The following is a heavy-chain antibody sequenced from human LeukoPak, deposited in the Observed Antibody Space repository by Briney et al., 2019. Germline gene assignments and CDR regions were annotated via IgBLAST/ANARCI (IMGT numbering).Heavy chain of an antibody. CDR2: IYSSGST. CDR1: GGSISNSY. V-gene: IGHV4-59*08. CDR3: ARHMSVSYDAFDL. D-gene: IGHD3-10*01. Sequence: SETLSLTCTVSGGSISNSYWSWIRQPPGKGLEWIGYIYSSGSTNYNPSLKSRVTISVDTSKTQFSLTVTSVTAADTAVYYCARHMSVSYDAFDLWGRGTTVTVSS. J-gene: IGHJ3*01.